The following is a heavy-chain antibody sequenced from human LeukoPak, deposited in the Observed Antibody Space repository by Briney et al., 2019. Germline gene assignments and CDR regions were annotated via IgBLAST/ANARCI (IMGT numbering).Heavy chain of an antibody. CDR2: ISYDGSSK. Sequence: PGRSLRLSCAASGFTLSDYGMHWVRQAPGKGLEWVTIISYDGSSKYYADSVKGRFTVSGDNSKNTLYLQMNSLRAEDTAVYYCARGWKLSIDWGQGTLVTVSS. CDR1: GFTLSDYG. J-gene: IGHJ4*02. CDR3: ARGWKLSID. D-gene: IGHD4-23*01. V-gene: IGHV3-30*03.